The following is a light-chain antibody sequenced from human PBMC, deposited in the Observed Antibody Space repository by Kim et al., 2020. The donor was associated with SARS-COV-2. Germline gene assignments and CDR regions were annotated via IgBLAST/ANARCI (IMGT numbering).Light chain of an antibody. CDR2: GKN. Sequence: SSELTQDHVVSVALGQTVRITCQGDSLRSYYASWYQQKPGQAPVLVIYGKNNRPSGIPDRFSGSSSGNTASLTITGAQAEDEADYYCNSRDSSGNHLVFGGGTQLTVL. J-gene: IGLJ2*01. V-gene: IGLV3-19*01. CDR1: SLRSYY. CDR3: NSRDSSGNHLV.